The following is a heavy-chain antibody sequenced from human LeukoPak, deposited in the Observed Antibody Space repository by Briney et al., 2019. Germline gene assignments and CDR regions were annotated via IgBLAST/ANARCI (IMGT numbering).Heavy chain of an antibody. V-gene: IGHV4-61*01. Sequence: PSETLSLTCTVSGGSVSSGSYYWGWIRQPPGKGLEWIGYIYYSGSTNYNPSLKSRVTISVDTSKNQFSLKLSSVTAADTAVYYCAGGAPGIAWLYFDYWGQGTLVTVSS. CDR3: AGGAPGIAWLYFDY. J-gene: IGHJ4*02. CDR2: IYYSGST. CDR1: GGSVSSGSYY. D-gene: IGHD3-9*01.